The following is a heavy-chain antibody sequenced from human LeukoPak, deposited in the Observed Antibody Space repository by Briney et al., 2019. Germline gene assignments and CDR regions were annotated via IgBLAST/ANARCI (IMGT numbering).Heavy chain of an antibody. CDR2: TYYRSKWYS. D-gene: IGHD3-10*01. J-gene: IGHJ4*02. CDR3: ARGPGALLR. CDR1: GDIVSSNSAA. Sequence: SQTLSLTCVISGDIVSSNSAAWNWIRQSPSRGLEWLGRTYYRSKWYSYSAVSVKSRIIINPDTSKNQFSLQLNSVTPEDTAVYYCARGPGALLRWGQGILVTVSS. V-gene: IGHV6-1*01.